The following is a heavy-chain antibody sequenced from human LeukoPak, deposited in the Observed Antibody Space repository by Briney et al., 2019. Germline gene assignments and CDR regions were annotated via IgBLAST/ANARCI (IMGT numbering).Heavy chain of an antibody. CDR3: AGPGIVGT. D-gene: IGHD1-26*01. CDR2: IYYSGST. CDR1: SGSISSYY. J-gene: IGHJ4*02. Sequence: SETLSLTCTVSSGSISSYYWSWIRQPPGKGLEWIGYIYYSGSTNYNPSLKSRVTISVDTSKNQFSLKLSSVTAADTAVYYCAGPGIVGTWGQGTLVTVSS. V-gene: IGHV4-59*08.